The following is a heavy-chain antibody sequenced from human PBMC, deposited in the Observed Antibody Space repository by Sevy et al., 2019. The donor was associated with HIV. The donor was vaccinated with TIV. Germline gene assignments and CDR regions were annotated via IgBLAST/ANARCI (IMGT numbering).Heavy chain of an antibody. CDR1: GGTFNKYP. V-gene: IGHV1-69*13. Sequence: ASVKVSCKAFGGTFNKYPFIWVRQAPGQGLEWMGGIIPIFGTKNYAQKFKGRVTITADEYRNTVYMQLSSLTSEDTAVYWCALAAQVTMTVAVGYFEYWGQGTLVTVSS. CDR3: ALAAQVTMTVAVGYFEY. D-gene: IGHD1-26*01. J-gene: IGHJ4*02. CDR2: IIPIFGTK.